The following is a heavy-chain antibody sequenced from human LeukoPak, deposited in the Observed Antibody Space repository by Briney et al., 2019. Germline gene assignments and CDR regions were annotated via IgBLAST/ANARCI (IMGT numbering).Heavy chain of an antibody. CDR1: GTTFENYA. D-gene: IGHD6-19*01. V-gene: IGHV3-43*02. J-gene: IGHJ4*02. Sequence: GGSLRLSCAASGTTFENYAMHWVRQAPGKGLEWVSFISWDGSNTYYTDSVKGRFTISRDKTETSLYLQMNSLRTEDTALYYCARDQGASGWGAFDYWGEGPLVTLS. CDR3: ARDQGASGWGAFDY. CDR2: ISWDGSNT.